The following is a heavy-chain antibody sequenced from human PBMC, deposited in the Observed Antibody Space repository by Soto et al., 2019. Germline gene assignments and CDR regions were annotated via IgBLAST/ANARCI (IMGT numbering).Heavy chain of an antibody. J-gene: IGHJ4*02. V-gene: IGHV3-21*06. CDR3: ARESEDLTSNFDY. Sequence: PGGSLRLSCAASGFTFTRYSMNWVRQAPGKGLEWVSSISSTTNYIYYGDSMKGRFTISRDNAKNSLYLELNSLRAEDTAVYYCARESEDLTSNFDYWGQGTLVTVSS. CDR2: ISSTTNYI. CDR1: GFTFTRYS.